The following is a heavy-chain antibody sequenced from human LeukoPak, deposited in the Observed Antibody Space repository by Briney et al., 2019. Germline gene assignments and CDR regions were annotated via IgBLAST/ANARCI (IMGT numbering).Heavy chain of an antibody. J-gene: IGHJ4*02. Sequence: GGSLRLSCAASGFTFSSYRMNWVRQAPGKGLEWVSYISTSSSTIYYADSVKGRFTISRDNAKNSLYLQMNSLRDEDTAVYYCARDSGPGDYGDYFGFWGQGTLVTVSS. D-gene: IGHD4/OR15-4a*01. V-gene: IGHV3-48*02. CDR1: GFTFSSYR. CDR2: ISTSSSTI. CDR3: ARDSGPGDYGDYFGF.